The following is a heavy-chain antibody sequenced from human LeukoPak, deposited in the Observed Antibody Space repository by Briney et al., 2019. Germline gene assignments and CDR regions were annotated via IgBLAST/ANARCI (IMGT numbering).Heavy chain of an antibody. CDR3: ARGSVGTPYYFDY. CDR1: GGSISSGGYS. J-gene: IGHJ4*02. Sequence: SETLSLSCAVSGGSISSGGYSWSWIRQPPGKGPEWIGYIYHSGSTYYNPSLKSRVTISVDRSKNQFSLKLSSVTAADTAVYYCARGSVGTPYYFDYWGQGTLVTVSS. CDR2: IYHSGST. D-gene: IGHD1-1*01. V-gene: IGHV4-30-2*01.